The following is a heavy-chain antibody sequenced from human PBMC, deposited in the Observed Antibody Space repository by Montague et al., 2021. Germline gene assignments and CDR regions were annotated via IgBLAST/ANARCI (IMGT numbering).Heavy chain of an antibody. CDR2: IYSGGNI. CDR3: ANHPGGGGY. V-gene: IGHV3-53*01. J-gene: IGHJ4*02. Sequence: SLRLSCAVSGFTFSNNYMSWVRQAPGKGLEWVSLIYSGGNIYYAASVKGRFTSSRDSSRNTIYLQMNSLRTADTAVYYCANHPGGGGYWGQGTLVTVSS. CDR1: GFTFSNNY. D-gene: IGHD3-16*01.